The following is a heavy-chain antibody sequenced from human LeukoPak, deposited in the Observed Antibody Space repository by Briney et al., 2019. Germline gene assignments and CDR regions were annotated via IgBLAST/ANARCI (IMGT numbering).Heavy chain of an antibody. CDR1: GFSFDDYG. CDR3: ARDLRVVITGSFDS. J-gene: IGHJ4*02. CDR2: INWNGDST. D-gene: IGHD3-22*01. V-gene: IGHV3-20*04. Sequence: GGSLRLSCAASGFSFDDYGLTWVRQAPGKGLEWVSGINWNGDSTDYADSVKGRLTISRDNAKNSLYLQMNSLRAEDTALYYCARDLRVVITGSFDSWGQRTLVTVSS.